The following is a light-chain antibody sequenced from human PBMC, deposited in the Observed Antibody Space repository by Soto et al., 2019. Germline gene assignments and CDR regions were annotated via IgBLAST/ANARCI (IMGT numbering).Light chain of an antibody. V-gene: IGKV3-11*01. CDR3: QQRSNWIT. CDR1: QSVSSN. Sequence: EVVFTQSPCALSLSPGERATLSCRASQSVSSNLAWYQQKPGQAPRLLIYDASNRATGIPARFSGSGSGTDFTLTISSLEPEDFAVYYCQQRSNWITFGQGTRLEIK. J-gene: IGKJ5*01. CDR2: DAS.